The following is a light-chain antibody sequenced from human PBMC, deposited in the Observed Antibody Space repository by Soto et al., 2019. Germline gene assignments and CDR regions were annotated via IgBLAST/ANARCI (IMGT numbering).Light chain of an antibody. CDR3: SSYGGSNKRYV. J-gene: IGLJ1*01. V-gene: IGLV2-8*01. CDR2: EVS. CDR1: SSDVGGYNY. Sequence: QSALTQPPSASGSPGQSVTISCTGTSSDVGGYNYVSWYQQHPGKAPKLLIYEVSKRPSGVPDRFSGSKSGNTASLTVSGLHTEDEGDYYCSSYGGSNKRYVFGTGTKGTVL.